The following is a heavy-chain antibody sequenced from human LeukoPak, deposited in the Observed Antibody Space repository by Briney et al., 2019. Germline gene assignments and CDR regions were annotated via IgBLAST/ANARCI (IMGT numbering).Heavy chain of an antibody. Sequence: GGSLRLSCAASGLTFRSYGMHWVRPAPGKGLEWVAFIRYDGSNKYYADSVKGRFTISRDNSKNTLYLQMNSLRTEDTAVYYCALIFGLVGTTDYFDYWGQGTLVTVSS. J-gene: IGHJ4*02. D-gene: IGHD1-26*01. CDR3: ALIFGLVGTTDYFDY. V-gene: IGHV3-30*02. CDR1: GLTFRSYG. CDR2: IRYDGSNK.